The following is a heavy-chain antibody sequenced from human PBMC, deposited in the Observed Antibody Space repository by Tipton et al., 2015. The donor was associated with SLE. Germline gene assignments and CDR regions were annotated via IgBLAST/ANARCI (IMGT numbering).Heavy chain of an antibody. V-gene: IGHV4-59*11. Sequence: TLSLTCTVSGGSISSHYWSWIRQPPGKGLEWIGYIYYSGSTYYNPSLKSRVTISVDTSKNQFSLKLSSVTAADTAVYYCARGPGDIVVVVAALDIWGQGTMVTVSS. CDR3: ARGPGDIVVVVAALDI. CDR2: IYYSGST. CDR1: GGSISSHY. D-gene: IGHD2-15*01. J-gene: IGHJ3*02.